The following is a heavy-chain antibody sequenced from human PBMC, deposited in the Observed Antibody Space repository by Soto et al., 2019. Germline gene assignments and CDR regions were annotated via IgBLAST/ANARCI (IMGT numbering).Heavy chain of an antibody. CDR1: GFSFSYYG. CDR2: ISTSSSNI. V-gene: IGHV3-48*02. J-gene: IGHJ6*03. Sequence: EVQLVESGGGLVQPGGSLRLSCAASGFSFSYYGMNWVRQAPGKGLEWVSYISTSSSNIYSADAVKGRFTSTRDNAKNSLSLQMNSLRDADTAVYYCARETSTGNYYMDVWGKGTTVTVSS. D-gene: IGHD2-2*01. CDR3: ARETSTGNYYMDV.